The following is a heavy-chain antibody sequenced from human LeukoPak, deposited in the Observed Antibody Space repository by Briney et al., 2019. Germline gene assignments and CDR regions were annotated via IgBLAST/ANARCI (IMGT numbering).Heavy chain of an antibody. CDR3: AKAPVTSCRGAYCYPFDS. V-gene: IGHV3-23*01. CDR1: GFTFSSYA. D-gene: IGHD2-21*01. J-gene: IGHJ4*02. CDR2: ISGSGGST. Sequence: GGSLRLSCAASGFTFSSYAMNWVRQAPGKGLEWVSAISGSGGSTYYADSVKGRFTISRDNSKNTLYLQMNSLRAEDAAVYFCAKAPVTSCRGAYCYPFDSWGQGTLVTVSS.